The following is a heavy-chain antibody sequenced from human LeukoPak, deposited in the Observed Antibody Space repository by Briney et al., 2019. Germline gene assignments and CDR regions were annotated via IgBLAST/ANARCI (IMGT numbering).Heavy chain of an antibody. CDR1: GVDIYSSTYY. CDR3: ARQLAAGNDAFDI. V-gene: IGHV4-39*01. D-gene: IGHD2-15*01. Sequence: SETLSLTCTVSGVDIYSSTYYWAWILQPPGKGLEFIGSIYYNEDTYSNPSLKSRLTISVDTSTNQFSLRLNSVTAADTAVYFCARQLAAGNDAFDIWGQGTMVTVSS. CDR2: IYYNEDT. J-gene: IGHJ3*02.